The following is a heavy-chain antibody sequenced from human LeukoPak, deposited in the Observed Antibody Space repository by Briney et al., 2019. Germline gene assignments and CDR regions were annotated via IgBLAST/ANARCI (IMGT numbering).Heavy chain of an antibody. CDR2: IRQDGSEK. Sequence: GGSLRLSCAASGFSFSNYWMTSVRQAPGKGLEWVANIRQDGSEKHYVDSVKGRFTISRDNAKNSLYLQMNSLRAQDTAVYYCANGQRGFQYWDQGTLVSVSS. CDR3: ANGQRGFQY. J-gene: IGHJ4*02. CDR1: GFSFSNYW. D-gene: IGHD2-8*01. V-gene: IGHV3-7*01.